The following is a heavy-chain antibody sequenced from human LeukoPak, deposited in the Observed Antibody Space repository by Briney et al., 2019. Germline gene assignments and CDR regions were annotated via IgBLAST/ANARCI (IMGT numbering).Heavy chain of an antibody. D-gene: IGHD3-10*01. CDR1: GFTFTTYS. CDR3: AKGTTGLLWFGE. CDR2: ISGSGGST. J-gene: IGHJ4*02. V-gene: IGHV3-23*01. Sequence: PGGSLRLSCAASGFTFTTYSMNWVRQAPGKGLEWVSAISGSGGSTYYADSVKGRFTISRDNSKNTLYLQMNSLRAEDTAVYYCAKGTTGLLWFGEGGQGTLVTVSS.